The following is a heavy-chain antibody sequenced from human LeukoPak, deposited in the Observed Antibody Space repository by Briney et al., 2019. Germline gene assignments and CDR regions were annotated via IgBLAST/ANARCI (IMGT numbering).Heavy chain of an antibody. CDR3: ARGLKRRYHGSSWPNWFDP. D-gene: IGHD6-13*01. CDR2: IYTSGST. J-gene: IGHJ5*02. V-gene: IGHV4-61*02. CDR1: GGSISSGSYY. Sequence: SQTLSLTCTVSGGSISSGSYYWSWIRQPAGKGLEWIGRIYTSGSTNYNPSLKSRVTISVDTSKNQFSLKLSSVTAADTAVYYCARGLKRRYHGSSWPNWFDPWGQGTLVTVSS.